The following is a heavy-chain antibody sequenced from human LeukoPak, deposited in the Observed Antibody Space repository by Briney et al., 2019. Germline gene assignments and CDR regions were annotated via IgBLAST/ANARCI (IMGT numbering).Heavy chain of an antibody. CDR3: ARGSRNRITIFGVVMPNYYYYMDV. CDR2: MNPNSGNT. J-gene: IGHJ6*03. V-gene: IGHV1-8*01. D-gene: IGHD3-3*01. Sequence: GASVKVSCKASGYTFTSYDINWVRQATGQGLEWMGWMNPNSGNTGYAQKFQGRVTMTRNTPISTAYMELSSLRSEDTAVYYCARGSRNRITIFGVVMPNYYYYMDVWGKGTTVTVSS. CDR1: GYTFTSYD.